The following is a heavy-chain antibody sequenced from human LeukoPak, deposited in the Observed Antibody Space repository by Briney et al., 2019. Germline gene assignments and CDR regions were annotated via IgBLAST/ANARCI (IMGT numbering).Heavy chain of an antibody. D-gene: IGHD5-18*01. CDR2: IDHSGST. CDR1: GGSFSGYY. J-gene: IGHJ4*02. Sequence: SETVSLICAVYGGSFSGYYWCWMRQPPGKGLGWIGEIDHSGSTNYNPSLKSRVTISVDTSKNQFSLKLSSVTAADTAVYYCARRTRTTTRKRGYSYGLIDYWGQGTLVTVSS. CDR3: ARRTRTTTRKRGYSYGLIDY. V-gene: IGHV4-34*01.